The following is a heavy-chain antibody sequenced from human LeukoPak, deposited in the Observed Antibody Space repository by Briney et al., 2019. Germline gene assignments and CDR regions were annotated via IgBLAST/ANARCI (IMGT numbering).Heavy chain of an antibody. J-gene: IGHJ4*02. D-gene: IGHD5-12*01. V-gene: IGHV1-46*01. Sequence: ASVKVSCKASGYTFTSYYMHWVRQAPGQGLEWMGIINPSGGSTSYAQKFQGRVTMTRGTSTSTVYMELSSLRSEDTAVYYCARDLRGPYSGYETYYFDYWGQGTLVTVSS. CDR2: INPSGGST. CDR1: GYTFTSYY. CDR3: ARDLRGPYSGYETYYFDY.